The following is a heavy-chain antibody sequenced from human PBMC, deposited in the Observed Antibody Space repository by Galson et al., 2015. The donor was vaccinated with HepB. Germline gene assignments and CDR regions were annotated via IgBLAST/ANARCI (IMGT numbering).Heavy chain of an antibody. Sequence: SLRLSCAASGFTFSSYAMSWVRQAPGKGLEYVSAISSNGGSTYYADSVKGRFTISRDNSKNTLYLQMSSLRAEDTAVYYCVNLWFGELDFDYWGQGTLVTVSS. CDR2: ISSNGGST. V-gene: IGHV3-64D*06. CDR1: GFTFSSYA. D-gene: IGHD3-10*01. J-gene: IGHJ4*02. CDR3: VNLWFGELDFDY.